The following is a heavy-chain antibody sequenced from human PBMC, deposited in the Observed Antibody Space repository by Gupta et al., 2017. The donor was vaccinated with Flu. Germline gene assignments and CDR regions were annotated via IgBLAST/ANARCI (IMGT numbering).Heavy chain of an antibody. J-gene: IGHJ2*01. CDR2: ITGSGKFI. Sequence: KGLEWVSSITGSGKFIYYADSVKGRFTSSRDNTRKSLNLQMNSLRAEDTAVYWCARDWRVCSSDSCFPWYFDLWGRGTLVTVSS. V-gene: IGHV3-21*01. D-gene: IGHD2-2*01. CDR3: ARDWRVCSSDSCFPWYFDL.